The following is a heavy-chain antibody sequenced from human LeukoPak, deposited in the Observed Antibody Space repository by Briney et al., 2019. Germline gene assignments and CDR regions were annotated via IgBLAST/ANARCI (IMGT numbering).Heavy chain of an antibody. CDR3: TRVVNGGHFDY. CDR2: ISASVGT. D-gene: IGHD2-8*01. Sequence: PSETLSLTCTVSGGSISSYYWNWFRQPAGKGLEWIGRISASVGTDYDPSLKSRLTMSVDTSKSQFSLTLTSVTAADTAVYFCTRVVNGGHFDYWGQGTLVTVSS. J-gene: IGHJ4*02. CDR1: GGSISSYY. V-gene: IGHV4-4*07.